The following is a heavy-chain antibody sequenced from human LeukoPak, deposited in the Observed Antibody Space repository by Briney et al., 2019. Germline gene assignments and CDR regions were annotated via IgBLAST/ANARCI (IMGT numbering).Heavy chain of an antibody. J-gene: IGHJ5*02. Sequence: SETLSLTCAVYGGSFSGYYWSWIRQPPGKGLEWIGTIYYSATSYYSGTSYFNPSLKSRVTISVDTPKNQFSLKLSSVTAADTALYYCARQEGSNWEYNWFDPWGQGTLVTVSS. CDR2: IYYSATSYYSGTS. D-gene: IGHD6-13*01. CDR3: ARQEGSNWEYNWFDP. CDR1: GGSFSGYY. V-gene: IGHV4-39*01.